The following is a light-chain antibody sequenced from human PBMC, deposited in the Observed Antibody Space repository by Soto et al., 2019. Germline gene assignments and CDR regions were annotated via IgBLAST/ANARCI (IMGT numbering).Light chain of an antibody. CDR2: AAS. CDR3: LQHSNYPWT. Sequence: AIQMTQSPSSLSASVGDRVTITCRASQDIRYGLSWYQQKPGKAPKLLIYAASSLQRGVPSRFSGSGSGTDFTLTISSLQPEDFATYSCLQHSNYPWTFGQGTKVEIK. J-gene: IGKJ1*01. V-gene: IGKV1-6*01. CDR1: QDIRYG.